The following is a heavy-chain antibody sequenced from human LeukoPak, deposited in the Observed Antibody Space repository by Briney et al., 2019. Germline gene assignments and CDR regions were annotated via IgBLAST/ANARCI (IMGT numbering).Heavy chain of an antibody. CDR1: GYTFTSYY. CDR2: INPNSGGT. V-gene: IGHV1-2*02. D-gene: IGHD3-16*02. CDR3: ARVDDYVWGSYRYGAFDI. J-gene: IGHJ3*02. Sequence: GASVKVSCKASGYTFTSYYLYWVRQAPGQGLEWMGWINPNSGGTNYAQKFQGRVTMTRDTSISTAYMELSRLRSDDTAVYYCARVDDYVWGSYRYGAFDIWGQGTMVTVSS.